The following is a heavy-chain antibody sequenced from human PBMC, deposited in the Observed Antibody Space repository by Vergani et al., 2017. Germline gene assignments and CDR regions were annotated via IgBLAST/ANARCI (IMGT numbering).Heavy chain of an antibody. Sequence: EVQLLESGGGLVQPGGSLRLSCAASGFTFSSYAMSWVRQAPGKGLEWVSAISGSGGSTYYADSVKGRFTISRDNSKNTLYLQMSSLRAEDTAVYYCVKDATESYDFWSGYYSYYFDYWGQGTLVTVSS. J-gene: IGHJ4*02. V-gene: IGHV3-23*01. CDR2: ISGSGGST. CDR1: GFTFSSYA. CDR3: VKDATESYDFWSGYYSYYFDY. D-gene: IGHD3-3*01.